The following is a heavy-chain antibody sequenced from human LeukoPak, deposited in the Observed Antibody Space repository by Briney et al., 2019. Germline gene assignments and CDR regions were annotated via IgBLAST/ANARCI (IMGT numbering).Heavy chain of an antibody. CDR3: ARPGGCSGDSCYFDY. J-gene: IGHJ4*02. V-gene: IGHV3-23*01. Sequence: GGSLRLSCAASGFTFSSYAMSWVRQAPGKGLEWVSTISGSGGSTYYADSVKGRFTISRGNSKNTLYLQMNSLRAEDTAVYYCARPGGCSGDSCYFDYWAQGTLVTVSS. D-gene: IGHD2-15*01. CDR1: GFTFSSYA. CDR2: ISGSGGST.